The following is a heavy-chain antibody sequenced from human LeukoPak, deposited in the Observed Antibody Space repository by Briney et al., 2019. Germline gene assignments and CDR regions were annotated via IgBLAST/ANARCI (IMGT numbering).Heavy chain of an antibody. J-gene: IGHJ3*02. Sequence: ASVKVSCKASGYTFTSYDINWVRQATGQGLEWMGWMNPNSGNTGYAQKFQGRVTITRNTSISTAYMELSSLRSEDTAVYYCARGNRPHRAKPSDAFDIWGQGTMVTVSS. D-gene: IGHD1-14*01. CDR1: GYTFTSYD. CDR2: MNPNSGNT. V-gene: IGHV1-8*03. CDR3: ARGNRPHRAKPSDAFDI.